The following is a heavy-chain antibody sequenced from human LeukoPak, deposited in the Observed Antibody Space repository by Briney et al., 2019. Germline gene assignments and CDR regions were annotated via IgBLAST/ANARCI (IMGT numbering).Heavy chain of an antibody. CDR3: AHKARIGAQFDY. J-gene: IGHJ4*02. CDR1: GFSFSTSRVG. Sequence: SGPTLVKPTQPLTLACTFSGFSFSTSRVGVGWIRQPPGKALEWLAHIYWDDDKRYSPSLKSRLTIAKVTFKNQVVLTMTNMDPVDTATYYCAHKARIGAQFDYWGQGTLVTVSS. V-gene: IGHV2-5*02. D-gene: IGHD6-25*01. CDR2: IYWDDDK.